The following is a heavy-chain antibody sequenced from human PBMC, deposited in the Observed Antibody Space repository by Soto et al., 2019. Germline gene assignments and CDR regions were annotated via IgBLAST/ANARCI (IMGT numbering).Heavy chain of an antibody. V-gene: IGHV1-69*05. CDR2: IIPIFGTA. D-gene: IGHD6-19*01. CDR1: GGTFSSYA. Sequence: QVQLVQSGAEVKKPGSSVKVSCKASGGTFSSYAISWVRQAPGQGLEWMGGIIPIFGTANYAHKFQGRVTFPPDEARSTADMELSSLRAEDAAGYDCAGAKQWLAGCFDDWGQGTLVTVSA. CDR3: AGAKQWLAGCFDD. J-gene: IGHJ4*02.